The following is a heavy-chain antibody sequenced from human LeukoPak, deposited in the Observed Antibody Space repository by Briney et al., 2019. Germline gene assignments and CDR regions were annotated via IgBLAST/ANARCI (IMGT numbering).Heavy chain of an antibody. J-gene: IGHJ3*02. CDR2: IKGDGSET. V-gene: IGHV3-7*01. Sequence: GGSLRLSCATSGFTFSSYWMNWARQAPGKGLEWVANIKGDGSETYYLDSLKGRFTISRDNAKNSLYLQMTRLRAEDTAVYYCARNIGYETFDIWGQGTMVIVSS. D-gene: IGHD6-13*01. CDR3: ARNIGYETFDI. CDR1: GFTFSSYW.